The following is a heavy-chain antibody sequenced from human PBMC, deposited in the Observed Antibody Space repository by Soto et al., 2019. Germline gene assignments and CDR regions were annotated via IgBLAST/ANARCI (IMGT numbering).Heavy chain of an antibody. CDR2: IYYSGST. V-gene: IGHV4-31*03. D-gene: IGHD4-4*01. Sequence: QVQLQESGPGLVKPSQTLSLTCTVSGGSISSGGYYWSWIRQHPGKGLEWIGYIYYSGSTYYNPSLKSRVTVSVDTSKNPFSLKLSSVTAADTAVYYCARDRITATVTTLGTYYCYGMDVWGQGTTVTVSS. CDR1: GGSISSGGYY. J-gene: IGHJ6*02. CDR3: ARDRITATVTTLGTYYCYGMDV.